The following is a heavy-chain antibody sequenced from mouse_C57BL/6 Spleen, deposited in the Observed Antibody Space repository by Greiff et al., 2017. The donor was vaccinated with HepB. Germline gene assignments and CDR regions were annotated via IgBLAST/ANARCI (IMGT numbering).Heavy chain of an antibody. D-gene: IGHD4-1*01. CDR2: IRNKANNHAT. Sequence: EVKVEESGGGLVQPGGSMKLSCAASGFTFSDAWMDWVRQSPEKGLEWVAEIRNKANNHATYYAESVKGRFTISRDDSKSSVYLQMNSLRAEDTGIYYCTPGTGGYYAMDYWGQGTSVTVSS. V-gene: IGHV6-6*01. CDR1: GFTFSDAW. J-gene: IGHJ4*01. CDR3: TPGTGGYYAMDY.